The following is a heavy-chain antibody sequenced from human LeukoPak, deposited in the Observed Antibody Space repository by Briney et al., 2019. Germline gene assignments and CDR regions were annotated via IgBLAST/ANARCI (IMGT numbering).Heavy chain of an antibody. V-gene: IGHV3-23*01. D-gene: IGHD6-19*01. CDR3: AKDGLGIPVLDDFFDY. Sequence: GGSLRLSCAASGFTFSGFAMSWIRQAPGKGLEWVSSISRSGESTFYADSVKGRFTISRDNSKNTLYLQMNSLRAEDTALYYCAKDGLGIPVLDDFFDYWGQGTLVTVSS. CDR2: ISRSGEST. CDR1: GFTFSGFA. J-gene: IGHJ4*02.